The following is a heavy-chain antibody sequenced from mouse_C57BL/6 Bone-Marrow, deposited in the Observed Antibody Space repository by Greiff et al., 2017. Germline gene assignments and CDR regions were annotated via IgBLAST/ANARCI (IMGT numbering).Heavy chain of an antibody. CDR1: GFNIKNTY. Sequence: VQLKESVAELVRPGASVKLSCTASGFNIKNTYMHWVKQRPEQGLEWIGRIDPANGNPKYAPKFQGKATITADTSSNTAYLQLSSLTSEDTAIYYCASTDYDGAWFAYWGQGTLVTVSA. D-gene: IGHD2-4*01. J-gene: IGHJ3*01. CDR2: IDPANGNP. CDR3: ASTDYDGAWFAY. V-gene: IGHV14-3*01.